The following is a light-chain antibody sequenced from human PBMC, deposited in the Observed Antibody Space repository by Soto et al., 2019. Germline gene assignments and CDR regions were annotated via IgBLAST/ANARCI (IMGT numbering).Light chain of an antibody. CDR2: AAS. Sequence: DIQMTQSPSSLSASVGDRVTITCRASQRISSYLNWYQQKPGKAPKLLIYAASTLQIGVPSRFSGSGSGTDFTLTISSLQPEDFATYYCQQLESYPSTFGGGTKVDIK. J-gene: IGKJ4*01. CDR3: QQLESYPST. V-gene: IGKV1-39*01. CDR1: QRISSY.